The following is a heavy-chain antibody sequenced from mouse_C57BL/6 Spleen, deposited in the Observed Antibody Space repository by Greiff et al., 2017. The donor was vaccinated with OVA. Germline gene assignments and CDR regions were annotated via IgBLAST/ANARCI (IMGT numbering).Heavy chain of an antibody. D-gene: IGHD2-4*01. CDR3: ARGYDYPAWFAY. CDR2: INPNNGGT. J-gene: IGHJ3*01. CDR1: GYTFTDYY. V-gene: IGHV1-22*01. Sequence: EVKLMESGPELVKPGASVKMSCKASGYTFTDYYMHWVKQSPGKSLEWIGYINPNNGGTSYNQTFKGKATLTVNKTSSTAYMELRSLTSEESAVYYCARGYDYPAWFAYWGQGTLVTVSA.